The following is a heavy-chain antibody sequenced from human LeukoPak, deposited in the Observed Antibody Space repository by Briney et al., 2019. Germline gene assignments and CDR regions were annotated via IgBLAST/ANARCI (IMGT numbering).Heavy chain of an antibody. V-gene: IGHV1-69*06. CDR2: IIPIFGTA. D-gene: IGHD3-22*01. J-gene: IGHJ4*02. CDR3: ARSGYYDSSGYSSSFDY. Sequence: GASVKVSCKASGGTFSSYAISWVRQAPGQGLEWMGGIIPIFGTANYAQKFQGRVTITADKSTSTAYMELSSLRSEDTAVYYCARSGYYDSSGYSSSFDYWGQGTLVTVSS. CDR1: GGTFSSYA.